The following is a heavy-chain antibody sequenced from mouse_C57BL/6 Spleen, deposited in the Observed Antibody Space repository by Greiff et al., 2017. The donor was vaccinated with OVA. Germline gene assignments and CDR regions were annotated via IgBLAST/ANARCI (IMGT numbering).Heavy chain of an antibody. J-gene: IGHJ2*01. Sequence: QVQLQQSGPELVKPGASVKISCKASGYAFSSSWMNWVKQRPGKGLEWIGRIYPGDGDTNYNGKFKGKATLTADKSSSTAYMQLSSLTSEDSAVYFCARGDSSGPYFDYWGQGTTLTVSS. CDR1: GYAFSSSW. V-gene: IGHV1-82*01. CDR2: IYPGDGDT. CDR3: ARGDSSGPYFDY. D-gene: IGHD3-2*02.